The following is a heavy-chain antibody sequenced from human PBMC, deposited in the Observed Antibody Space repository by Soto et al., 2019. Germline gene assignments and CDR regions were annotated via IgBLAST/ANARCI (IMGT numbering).Heavy chain of an antibody. CDR3: ARRYGYSFDY. CDR1: AVSISSYY. D-gene: IGHD1-1*01. V-gene: IGHV4-59*08. J-gene: IGHJ4*02. Sequence: SEPLSLTCTVSAVSISSYYWSWIRQPPGRGLEWIGYIYYSGSTNYNPSLKSRVTISVDTSKNQFSLKLSSVTAADTAVYYCARRYGYSFDYWGQGTLVTVSS. CDR2: IYYSGST.